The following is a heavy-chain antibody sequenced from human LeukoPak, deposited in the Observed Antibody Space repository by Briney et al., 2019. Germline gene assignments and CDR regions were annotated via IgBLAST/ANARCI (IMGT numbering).Heavy chain of an antibody. CDR3: AKATAGYSSGRYPGWPVDY. J-gene: IGHJ4*02. V-gene: IGHV3-23*01. D-gene: IGHD6-19*01. Sequence: PGGSLRLSCTTSGFTFNIFSMYWVRQAPGQGLEWISIIFGSGGSSHYADFLKGRFTISRDISKNTVYLQMNSLSPEDTAVYYCAKATAGYSSGRYPGWPVDYWGQGTLVTVSS. CDR2: IFGSGGSS. CDR1: GFTFNIFS.